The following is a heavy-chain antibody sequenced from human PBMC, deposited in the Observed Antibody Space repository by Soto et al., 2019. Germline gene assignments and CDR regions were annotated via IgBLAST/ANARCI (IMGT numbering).Heavy chain of an antibody. V-gene: IGHV1-18*01. CDR1: GYTFTSYG. CDR2: ISAYNGNT. CDR3: ARERWHDYGDSNDY. J-gene: IGHJ4*02. D-gene: IGHD4-17*01. Sequence: ASVKVSCKASGYTFTSYGISWGRQAPGQGLEWMGWISAYNGNTNYAQKLQGRVTMTTDTSTSTAYMELRSLRSDDTAVYYCARERWHDYGDSNDYWGQGTLVTVSS.